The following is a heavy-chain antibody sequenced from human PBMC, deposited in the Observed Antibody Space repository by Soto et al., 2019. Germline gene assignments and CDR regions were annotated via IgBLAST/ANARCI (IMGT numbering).Heavy chain of an antibody. J-gene: IGHJ6*02. D-gene: IGHD2-8*01. CDR3: ARHRMRPTCYAIDV. V-gene: IGHV5-10-1*01. Sequence: GESLKIYCKGSGDSFLDYWISWVRQMPGKGLEWMGRIDPSDSYRTYSPSFQGHVTISVDKSITTAYLQWSSLKASDTAIYYCARHRMRPTCYAIDVWGQGTTVTVSS. CDR1: GDSFLDYW. CDR2: IDPSDSYR.